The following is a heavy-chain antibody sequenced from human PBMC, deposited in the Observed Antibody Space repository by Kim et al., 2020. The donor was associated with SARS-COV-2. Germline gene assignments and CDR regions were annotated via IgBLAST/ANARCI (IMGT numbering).Heavy chain of an antibody. CDR3: ARRGANSSFDY. Sequence: SETLSLTCTVSGGSISSSSFSWGWIRQPPGKGLEWIGTIFYSGSTYYNPSLKSRVTISVDTSKNQFSLKLSSVTAADTAVFYCARRGANSSFDYWGKGSL. CDR1: GGSISSSSFS. J-gene: IGHJ4*02. V-gene: IGHV4-39*01. D-gene: IGHD1-26*01. CDR2: IFYSGST.